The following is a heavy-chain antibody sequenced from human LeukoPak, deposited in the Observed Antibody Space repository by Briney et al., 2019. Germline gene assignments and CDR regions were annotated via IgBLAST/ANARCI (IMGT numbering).Heavy chain of an antibody. J-gene: IGHJ1*01. CDR1: GFTFSSYA. D-gene: IGHD3-22*01. CDR2: ISGSGAST. CDR3: AKDTSVTMIVVVITTFGYFQH. V-gene: IGHV3-23*01. Sequence: TGGSLRLSCTASGFTFSSYAMSWVRQAPGKGLEWVSGISGSGASTYYADSVKGRFTISRDNSKNTLYLQMNRLRAEDTAAYYCAKDTSVTMIVVVITTFGYFQHWGQGTLVTVSS.